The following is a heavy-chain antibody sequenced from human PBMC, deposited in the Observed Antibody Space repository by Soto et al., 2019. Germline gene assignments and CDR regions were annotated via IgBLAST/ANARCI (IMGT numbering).Heavy chain of an antibody. CDR2: ISATGTT. CDR3: ARDQSGAADI. J-gene: IGHJ3*02. D-gene: IGHD7-27*01. V-gene: IGHV4-4*07. CDR1: GDSMSSYY. Sequence: QVQLQESGPGLVEPSETLSLTCTVSGDSMSSYYWSWIRQSAEKGLEWIGRISATGTTSYIPSLQSRIRLSIDTSKNQFSLNLKFVTAADTAVYFCARDQSGAADIWGQGTMVTVS.